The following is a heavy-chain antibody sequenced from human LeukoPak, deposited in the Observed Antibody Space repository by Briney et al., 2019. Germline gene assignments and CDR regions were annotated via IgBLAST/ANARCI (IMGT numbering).Heavy chain of an antibody. V-gene: IGHV3-15*01. CDR3: TTEVWLQMVQSGY. D-gene: IGHD5-24*01. CDR2: SRSEADGGAS. CDR1: GFTFNNAW. J-gene: IGHJ4*02. Sequence: GGSLRLSCAASGFTFNNAWMNWVRQAPGKGLEWVGRSRSEADGGASDYAAPVKGRFTISRDDSKSTLYLQMNSLKTEDTAVYYCTTEVWLQMVQSGYWGQGTLVTVSS.